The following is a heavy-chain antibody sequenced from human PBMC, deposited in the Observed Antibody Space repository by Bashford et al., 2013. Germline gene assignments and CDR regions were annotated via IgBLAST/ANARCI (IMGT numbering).Heavy chain of an antibody. V-gene: IGHV5-51*01. CDR1: GYSFTSYW. J-gene: IGHJ4*02. D-gene: IGHD3-16*02. CDR3: ARHPLXITVWGSLSLRPLTT. Sequence: GESLKISCKGSGYSFTSYWIGWVRQMPGKGLEWMGIIYPGDSDTRYSPSFQGQVTISADKSISTAYLQWSSLKASDTAMYYCARHPLXITVWGSLSLRPLTTWGQGTLVTVSS. CDR2: IYPGDSDT.